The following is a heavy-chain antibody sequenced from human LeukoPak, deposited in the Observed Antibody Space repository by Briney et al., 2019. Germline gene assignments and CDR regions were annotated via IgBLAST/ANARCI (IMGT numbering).Heavy chain of an antibody. CDR3: AKDLNLRYFDY. Sequence: GGSLRLSCAASGFTFSSYGMSWVRQAPGRGLQWVSAISGSGGSTYYADSVKGRFTISRDNSKNTLYLQMNSLRAEDTAVYYCAKDLNLRYFDYWGQGTLVTVSS. J-gene: IGHJ4*02. D-gene: IGHD1-7*01. CDR2: ISGSGGST. CDR1: GFTFSSYG. V-gene: IGHV3-23*01.